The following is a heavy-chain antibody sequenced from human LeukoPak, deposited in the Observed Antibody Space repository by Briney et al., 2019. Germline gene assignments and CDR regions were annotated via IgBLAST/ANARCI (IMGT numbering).Heavy chain of an antibody. CDR2: IYTSGST. V-gene: IGHV4-4*07. CDR1: GGSISSYY. Sequence: SETLSLTCTVSGGSISSYYWSWIRQPAGKGLEWIGRIYTSGSTNYNPSLKSRVTMSVDTSKNQFSLKLSSVTAADTAVYYCARHERYCSSSTCYEPWFDPWGQGSLVTVSS. J-gene: IGHJ5*02. D-gene: IGHD2-2*01. CDR3: ARHERYCSSSTCYEPWFDP.